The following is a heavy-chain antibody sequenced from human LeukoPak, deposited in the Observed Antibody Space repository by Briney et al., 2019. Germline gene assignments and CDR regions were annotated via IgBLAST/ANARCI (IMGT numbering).Heavy chain of an antibody. CDR1: GGSITSGDYY. CDR2: IYYSGST. V-gene: IGHV4-30-4*01. Sequence: SETLSLTCTVSGGSITSGDYYWSWIRQPPGKGLECIGYIYYSGSTYYSPSLKSRVTISVDTSKNQFSLKLSSVTAADTAVYYCARGNDYDIAYDYWGQGTLVTVSS. D-gene: IGHD3-9*01. CDR3: ARGNDYDIAYDY. J-gene: IGHJ4*02.